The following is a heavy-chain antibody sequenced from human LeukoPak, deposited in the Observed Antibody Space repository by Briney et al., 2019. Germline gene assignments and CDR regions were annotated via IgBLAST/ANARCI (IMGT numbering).Heavy chain of an antibody. V-gene: IGHV3-30*14. CDR3: ARDRDSNRYYYYYMDV. D-gene: IGHD2/OR15-2a*01. J-gene: IGHJ6*03. CDR2: ISHDGGDK. Sequence: PGGSLRLSCAASGFIFSKYAMHWVRQAPGKGLEWVAVISHDGGDKNYADSVKGRFTISRDNSQTTLYLHMNSLRAEDTAVYYCARDRDSNRYYYYYMDVWGKGTTVNVSS. CDR1: GFIFSKYA.